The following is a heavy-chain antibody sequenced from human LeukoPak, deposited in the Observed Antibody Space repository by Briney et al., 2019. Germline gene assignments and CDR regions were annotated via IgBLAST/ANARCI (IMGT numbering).Heavy chain of an antibody. CDR2: INHSEST. CDR1: GGSFSGYY. CDR3: ARHGGSESYHYYYYYMDV. Sequence: SETLSLTCAVYGGSFSGYYWSWVRQPPGKGLEWIGEINHSESTNYNPSLKSRVTISVDTSKNQFSLKLSSVTAADAAVYYCARHGGSESYHYYYYYMDVWGKGTTVTLSS. D-gene: IGHD3-10*01. V-gene: IGHV4-34*01. J-gene: IGHJ6*03.